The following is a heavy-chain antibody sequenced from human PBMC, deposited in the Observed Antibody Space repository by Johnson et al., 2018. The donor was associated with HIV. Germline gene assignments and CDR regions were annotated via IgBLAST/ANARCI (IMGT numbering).Heavy chain of an antibody. CDR3: ARERGPWKHLWLRDAFDI. CDR2: ITGNGGST. V-gene: IGHV3-64*04. CDR1: GFTFSSYA. D-gene: IGHD5-18*01. Sequence: QVQLVESGGGLVQPGGSLRLSCAASGFTFSSYAINWVRQAPGKGLEYVSGITGNGGSTYYANSVKGRFTISRDNAKNSLYLQLNSLTAADTAVYYCARERGPWKHLWLRDAFDIWGQGTMVTVSS. J-gene: IGHJ3*02.